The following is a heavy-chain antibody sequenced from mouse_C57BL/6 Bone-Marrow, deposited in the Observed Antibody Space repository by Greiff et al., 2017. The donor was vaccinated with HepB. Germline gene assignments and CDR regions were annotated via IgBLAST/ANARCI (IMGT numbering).Heavy chain of an antibody. CDR3: ARWIIYYCGSSSDFDV. Sequence: VQLKQSGPVLVKPGASVKMSCKASGYTFTDYYMNWVKQSHGKSLEWIGVINPYNGGTSYNQKFKGKATLTVDKSSSTAYMELNSLTSEDSAVYYCARWIIYYCGSSSDFDVWGTGTTVTVSS. CDR1: GYTFTDYY. CDR2: INPYNGGT. D-gene: IGHD1-1*01. J-gene: IGHJ1*03. V-gene: IGHV1-19*01.